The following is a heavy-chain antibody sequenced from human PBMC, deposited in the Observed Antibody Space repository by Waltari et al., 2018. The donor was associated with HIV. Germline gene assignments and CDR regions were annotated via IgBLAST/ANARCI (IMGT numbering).Heavy chain of an antibody. V-gene: IGHV1-2*02. CDR1: GYTFTDYY. Sequence: QVQLVQSGAEVKKPGASVKVSCQASGYTFTDYYIRWVRRAPGQGLEWMGWINLKTGGTNYAQTFQGRVSMTRASSINTAFMELYRLRFDDTAIYYCARDGDVGSTDYWGQGTLVTVSS. D-gene: IGHD1-26*01. CDR3: ARDGDVGSTDY. J-gene: IGHJ4*02. CDR2: INLKTGGT.